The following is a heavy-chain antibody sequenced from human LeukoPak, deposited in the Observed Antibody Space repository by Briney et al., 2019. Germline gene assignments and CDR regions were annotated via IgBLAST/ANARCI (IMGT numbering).Heavy chain of an antibody. J-gene: IGHJ6*03. CDR2: IRSKAYGGTT. V-gene: IGHV3-49*04. CDR3: TRDTYYMDV. CDR1: GFTFGDYA. Sequence: QPGGSLRLSCTASGFTFGDYAMSWVRQAPGKGLEWVGFIRSKAYGGTTEYAASVKGRFTISRDDSKSIAYLQMNSLKTEDTAVYYCTRDTYYMDVWGKGTTVTVSS.